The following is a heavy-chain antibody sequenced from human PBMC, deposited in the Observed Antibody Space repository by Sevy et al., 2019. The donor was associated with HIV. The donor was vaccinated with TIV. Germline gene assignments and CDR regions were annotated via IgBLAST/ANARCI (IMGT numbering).Heavy chain of an antibody. CDR3: ASDVSDNAFDI. Sequence: ASVKVSCKASGGTFSSYAISWVRQAPGQGLEWMGGIIPIFGTANYAQKFQGRVTITADEPTSTAYMELSSLRSEDTAVYYCASDVSDNAFDIWGQGTMVTVPS. V-gene: IGHV1-69*13. CDR1: GGTFSSYA. J-gene: IGHJ3*02. CDR2: IIPIFGTA. D-gene: IGHD3-16*02.